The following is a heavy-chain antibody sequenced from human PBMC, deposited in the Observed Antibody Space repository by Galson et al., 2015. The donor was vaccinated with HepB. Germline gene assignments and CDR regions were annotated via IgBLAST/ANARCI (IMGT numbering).Heavy chain of an antibody. D-gene: IGHD3-22*01. J-gene: IGHJ5*02. CDR2: IIPIFGTA. CDR3: AREYIHHTVGLTMIWFDP. V-gene: IGHV1-69*13. CDR1: GGTFSSYA. Sequence: SVKVSCKASGGTFSSYAISWVRQAPGQGLEWMGGIIPIFGTANYAQKFQGRVTITADESTSTAYMELSSLRSEDTAVYYCAREYIHHTVGLTMIWFDPWGQGTLVTVFS.